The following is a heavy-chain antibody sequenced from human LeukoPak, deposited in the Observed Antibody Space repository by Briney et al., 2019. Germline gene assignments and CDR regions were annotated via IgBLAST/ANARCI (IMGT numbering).Heavy chain of an antibody. CDR1: GGSISTDY. D-gene: IGHD3-10*01. CDR3: ASDFGY. J-gene: IGHJ4*02. CDR2: IYTSGST. Sequence: SETLSLTCTVSGGSISTDYWTWIRQPAGKGLEWIGLIYTSGSTNYNPSLKSQVTMSLDTSKNQFSLKLTSVTAADTAVYYCASDFGYWGQGTLVTVSS. V-gene: IGHV4-4*07.